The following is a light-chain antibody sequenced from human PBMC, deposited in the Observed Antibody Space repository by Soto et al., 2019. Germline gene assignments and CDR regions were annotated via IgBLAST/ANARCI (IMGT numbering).Light chain of an antibody. Sequence: DIQMTQSPSSLSASVGDRVTITCRASQGIINDLDWFQQKPGKAPKLLIYKASSLESGVPSRFSGSGSGTEFTLTISSLQPDDFATYYCQQYNSFSITLGQGTRLEIK. V-gene: IGKV1-5*03. CDR2: KAS. J-gene: IGKJ5*01. CDR3: QQYNSFSIT. CDR1: QGIIND.